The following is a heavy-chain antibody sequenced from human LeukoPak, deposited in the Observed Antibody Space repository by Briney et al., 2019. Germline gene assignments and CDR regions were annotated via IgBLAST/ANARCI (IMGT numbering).Heavy chain of an antibody. J-gene: IGHJ3*02. D-gene: IGHD3-22*01. CDR2: IYSGGST. CDR3: ARARYYDSSGYSYDAFDI. V-gene: IGHV3-53*04. Sequence: PGGSLRLSCAASGFTVSSNYMSWVRQAPRKGLEWVSVIYSGGSTYYADSVEGRFTISRHNSKNTLYLQMNSLRAEDTAVYYCARARYYDSSGYSYDAFDIWGQGTMVTVSS. CDR1: GFTVSSNY.